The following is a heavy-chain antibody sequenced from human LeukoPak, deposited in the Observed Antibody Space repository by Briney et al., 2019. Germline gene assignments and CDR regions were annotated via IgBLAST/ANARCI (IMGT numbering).Heavy chain of an antibody. CDR3: ATAVGATTFDY. Sequence: KPSETLSLTCTVSGGSISSRNNYWGWIRQPPGKGLEWIGSLDNSGSTYYNSSLKSRVTISVDTSKNHFSLRLTSVTAAGTAVYYCATAVGATTFDYWGQGTLVTVSS. J-gene: IGHJ4*02. CDR2: LDNSGST. CDR1: GGSISSRNNY. D-gene: IGHD1-26*01. V-gene: IGHV4-39*02.